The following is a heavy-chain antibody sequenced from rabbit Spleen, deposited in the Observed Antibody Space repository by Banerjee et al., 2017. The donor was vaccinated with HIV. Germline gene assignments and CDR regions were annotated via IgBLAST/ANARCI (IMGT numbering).Heavy chain of an antibody. Sequence: LEESGGGLVKPGGTLTLTCTVSGFSFSSNWICWVRQAPGKGLEWIACIDTNDGDTDYANWPKGRFTISKTPSTTVTLQMTSLTAADTATYFCARGGRSYSLWGPGTLVTVS. CDR1: GFSFSSNW. V-gene: IGHV1S45*01. J-gene: IGHJ4*01. D-gene: IGHD4-1*01. CDR2: IDTNDGDT. CDR3: ARGGRSYSL.